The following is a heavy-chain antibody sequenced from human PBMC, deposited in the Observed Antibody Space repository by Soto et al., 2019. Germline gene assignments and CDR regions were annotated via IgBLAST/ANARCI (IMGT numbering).Heavy chain of an antibody. V-gene: IGHV1-18*01. CDR3: ASGGISTIRVPPYHYYDMDV. Sequence: QVQLVQSGAEVKRPGASVKVSCKASGYTFTNYGINWVRQAPGQGLEWMGWISASNRNTKYAQDLQGRVTMTTDTSTSTAYMELRSLISDDTAVYYCASGGISTIRVPPYHYYDMDVWGQGTPVTVSS. J-gene: IGHJ6*02. D-gene: IGHD3-10*01. CDR1: GYTFTNYG. CDR2: ISASNRNT.